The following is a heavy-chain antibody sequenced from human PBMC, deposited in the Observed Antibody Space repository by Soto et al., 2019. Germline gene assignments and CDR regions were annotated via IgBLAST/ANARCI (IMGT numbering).Heavy chain of an antibody. CDR1: GYSXAVYG. D-gene: IGHD6-13*01. Sequence: NGSLKASGYSXAVYGSRLVRKAPRQGLEWMAWIRAENGNKNYAKKFQDRVIVTTDTSTSTGYMELRSTRSEGTAVYYCARDKRSSRFYDAFDIWGQGILVTVPS. J-gene: IGHJ3*02. CDR2: IRAENGNK. CDR3: ARDKRSSRFYDAFDI. V-gene: IGHV1-18*04.